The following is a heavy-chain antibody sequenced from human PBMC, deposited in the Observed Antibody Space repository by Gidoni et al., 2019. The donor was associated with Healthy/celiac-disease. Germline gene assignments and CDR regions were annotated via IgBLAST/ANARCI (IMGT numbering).Heavy chain of an antibody. CDR3: AKDGANNVDTAMAMDYFDY. CDR1: GFTFSSYA. D-gene: IGHD5-18*01. CDR2: ISGSGGST. V-gene: IGHV3-23*01. J-gene: IGHJ4*02. Sequence: EVQLLESGGGLVQPGGSLRLSCAASGFTFSSYAMSWVRQAPGKGLEWVSAISGSGGSTYYADSVKGRFTISRDNSKNTLYLQMNSLRAEDTAVYYCAKDGANNVDTAMAMDYFDYWGQGTLVTVSS.